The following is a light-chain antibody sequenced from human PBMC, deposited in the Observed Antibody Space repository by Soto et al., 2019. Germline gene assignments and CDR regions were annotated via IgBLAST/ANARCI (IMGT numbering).Light chain of an antibody. CDR2: GNN. V-gene: IGLV1-40*01. CDR3: QSYDSSLSGSWV. J-gene: IGLJ3*02. Sequence: QSVLTQPPSVSGAPGQRVTISCTGSSSNIGAGYDVHWYLQLPGTAPKLLIYGNNNRPSGVPDRFSGSKSGTSASLAITGLQADDEGDYYCQSYDSSLSGSWVFGGGTKLTVL. CDR1: SSNIGAGYD.